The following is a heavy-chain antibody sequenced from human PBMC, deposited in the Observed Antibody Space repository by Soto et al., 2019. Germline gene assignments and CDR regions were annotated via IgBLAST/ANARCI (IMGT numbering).Heavy chain of an antibody. D-gene: IGHD3-22*01. Sequence: QVQLVQSGAEVKKTGASVKVSCKASGYTFTHNTMHWVRQAPGQRQKWGGWINVGIGEPKYSQKLQGRVSITSDTAASTVYMELSSLRSEDTAVYYCARDVWITMNAFDIWGQGTLVTVSS. CDR3: ARDVWITMNAFDI. CDR2: INVGIGEP. CDR1: GYTFTHNT. V-gene: IGHV1-3*01. J-gene: IGHJ3*02.